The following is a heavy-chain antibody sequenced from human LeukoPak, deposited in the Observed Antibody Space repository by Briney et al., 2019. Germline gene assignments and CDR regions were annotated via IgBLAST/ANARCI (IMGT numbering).Heavy chain of an antibody. V-gene: IGHV4-34*01. CDR1: GGSFSGYY. D-gene: IGHD3-10*01. Sequence: PSETLSLTCAVYGGSFSGYYWSWIRQPPGKGLEWIGEINHSGSTNYNPSFKSRVTISLDTSKNQFSLKLSSVTAADTAVYYCARGVYYGSGSYHYPFDYWGQGTLVTVSS. J-gene: IGHJ4*02. CDR2: INHSGST. CDR3: ARGVYYGSGSYHYPFDY.